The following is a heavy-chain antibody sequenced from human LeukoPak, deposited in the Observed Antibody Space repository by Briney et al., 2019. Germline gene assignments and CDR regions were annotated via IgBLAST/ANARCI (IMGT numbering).Heavy chain of an antibody. CDR3: AKDDLAQFFMTTVAQGMDV. Sequence: PGGSLRLSCAASGFTFSSYAMSWVRQAPGKGLEWVSAISGSGGSTYYADSVKGRFTISRDNSKNTLYLQMNSLRAEDTAVYYCAKDDLAQFFMTTVAQGMDVWGQGTTVTVPS. CDR2: ISGSGGST. CDR1: GFTFSSYA. D-gene: IGHD4-23*01. V-gene: IGHV3-23*01. J-gene: IGHJ6*02.